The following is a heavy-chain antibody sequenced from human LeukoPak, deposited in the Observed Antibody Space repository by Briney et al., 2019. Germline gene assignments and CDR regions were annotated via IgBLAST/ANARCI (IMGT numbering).Heavy chain of an antibody. CDR1: GGAFSRNA. J-gene: IGHJ5*02. D-gene: IGHD4-17*01. CDR2: SIPVFDIA. Sequence: SVKVSCKASGGAFSRNAISWVRQAPGQGLEWMGGSIPVFDIANYAQKFQGRVTITADESASTAYMELSSLRSEDTAVYYCARAYDYGDYGVPWFDPWGQGTLVTVSS. V-gene: IGHV1-69*13. CDR3: ARAYDYGDYGVPWFDP.